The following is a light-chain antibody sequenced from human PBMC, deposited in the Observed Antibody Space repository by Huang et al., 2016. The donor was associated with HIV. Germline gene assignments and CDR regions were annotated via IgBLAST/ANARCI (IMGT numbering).Light chain of an antibody. CDR1: QDIRNS. CDR2: AAS. J-gene: IGKJ4*01. V-gene: IGKV1-NL1*01. Sequence: DIQMTQSPSPLSASVGDSVTIACRASQDIRNSLAWYQQKPGKAPKLQLYAASRLESGVPSRVSGGGSGTYYTLTISSLQPEDFATYYCQQYYTPPLTFGGGTKVEIK. CDR3: QQYYTPPLT.